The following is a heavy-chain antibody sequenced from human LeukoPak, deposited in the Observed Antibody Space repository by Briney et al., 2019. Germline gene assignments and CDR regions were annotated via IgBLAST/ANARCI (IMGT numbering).Heavy chain of an antibody. Sequence: GGSLRLSCAASGFTFSSYSMSWVGPAPGKGLDGVSSISSSSSYIYYADSVKGRFTISRHHAKNSLYLQMDSLRAEDTAVYYCARVSSSWHYFDYWGQGTLVTVSS. CDR3: ARVSSSWHYFDY. CDR1: GFTFSSYS. J-gene: IGHJ4*02. V-gene: IGHV3-21*01. D-gene: IGHD6-13*01. CDR2: ISSSSSYI.